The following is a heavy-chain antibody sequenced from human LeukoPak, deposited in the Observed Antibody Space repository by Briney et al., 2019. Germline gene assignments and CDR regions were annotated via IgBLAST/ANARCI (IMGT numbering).Heavy chain of an antibody. D-gene: IGHD5-18*01. Sequence: GGSLRLSCAASGFTFSSYWMHWVRQAPGKGLVGVSRINSDGSSTSYADSVKGRFTISRDNAKNTLYLQMNSLRAEDTAVYYCARDRGYGYLFDYWGQGTLVTVSS. J-gene: IGHJ4*02. CDR2: INSDGSST. CDR3: ARDRGYGYLFDY. CDR1: GFTFSSYW. V-gene: IGHV3-74*01.